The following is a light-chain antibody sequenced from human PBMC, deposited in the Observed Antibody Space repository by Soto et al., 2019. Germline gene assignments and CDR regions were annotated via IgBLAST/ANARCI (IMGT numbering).Light chain of an antibody. CDR1: QSVSSSY. CDR3: QQYGSSPLG. J-gene: IGKJ5*01. CDR2: GAS. V-gene: IGKV3-20*01. Sequence: EMVLTQSPGTLSFSPGEGATLSSRASQSVSSSYLAWYQQKPGQAPRLLIYGASSRATGIPDRFSGSGSGTDFTLTISRLEPEDFAVYYCQQYGSSPLGFGQGTRLEIK.